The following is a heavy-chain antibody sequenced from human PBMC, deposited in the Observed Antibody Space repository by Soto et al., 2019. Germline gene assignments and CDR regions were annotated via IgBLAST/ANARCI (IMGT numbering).Heavy chain of an antibody. CDR1: GFTFSSYA. CDR2: ISYDGSNK. CDR3: AGQVGYYY. Sequence: GGSLRLYCAASGFTFSSYAMHWVRQAPGKGLEWVAVISYDGSNKYYADSVKGRFTISRDNSKNTLYLQMNSLRAEDTAVYYCAGQVGYYYWGQGTLVTVSS. J-gene: IGHJ4*02. V-gene: IGHV3-30-3*01. D-gene: IGHD1-26*01.